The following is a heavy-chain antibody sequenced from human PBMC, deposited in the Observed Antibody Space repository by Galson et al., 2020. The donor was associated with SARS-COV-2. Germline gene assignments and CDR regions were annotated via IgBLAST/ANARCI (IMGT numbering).Heavy chain of an antibody. CDR1: GFTFSSYE. D-gene: IGHD2-2*02. CDR2: ISSSGSTI. Sequence: GGSLRLSCAASGFTFSSYEINWVRQAPGKGLEWVSYISSSGSTIYYADSVKGRFTISRDNAKNSLYLQMNSLRAEDTAVYYCAKDNSYCSSTSCYMSLFDYWGQGTLVTVSS. CDR3: AKDNSYCSSTSCYMSLFDY. J-gene: IGHJ4*02. V-gene: IGHV3-48*03.